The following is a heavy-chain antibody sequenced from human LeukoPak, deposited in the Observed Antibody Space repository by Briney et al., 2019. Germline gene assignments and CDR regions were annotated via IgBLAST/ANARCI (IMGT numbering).Heavy chain of an antibody. CDR2: IYHSGST. Sequence: SQTLSLTCAVSGGSISSGGYSWSWIRQPPGKGLEWIGYIYHSGSTYYNASLKSRVTISVDRSKNQFSLKLSSVTAADTAVYYCARLPTFYFDSSHYHYDFWGQGTLVTVSS. D-gene: IGHD3-22*01. V-gene: IGHV4-30-2*01. J-gene: IGHJ4*02. CDR3: ARLPTFYFDSSHYHYDF. CDR1: GGSISSGGYS.